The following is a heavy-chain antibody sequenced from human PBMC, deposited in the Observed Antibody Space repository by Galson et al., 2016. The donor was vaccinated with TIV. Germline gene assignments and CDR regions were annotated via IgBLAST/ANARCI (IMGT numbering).Heavy chain of an antibody. D-gene: IGHD3-3*01. CDR3: ARGVPSVFGVIMHLDY. J-gene: IGHJ4*02. V-gene: IGHV6-1*01. CDR1: GDSVSSTSAA. CDR2: TYYRSTWYN. Sequence: CAISGDSVSSTSAAWNWIRQSPSRGLEWLGRTYYRSTWYNDYAASLKRRITINPDTSKNQFSLQSTSVTPEDAAVYYCARGVPSVFGVIMHLDYWGQGTLVTVSS.